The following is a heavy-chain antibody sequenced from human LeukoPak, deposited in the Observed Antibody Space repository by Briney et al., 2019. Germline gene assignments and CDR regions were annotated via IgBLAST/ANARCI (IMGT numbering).Heavy chain of an antibody. Sequence: SETLSLTCTVSGGSISRYYWSWIRQPPGKGLEWSGYIYYSGSTNYNPSLRSGVTISVDTSKNQFSLKLSSVTAGATAVYYCARVVPGDYVIWFAPWGQGTLVTVSS. V-gene: IGHV4-59*01. D-gene: IGHD4-17*01. CDR3: ARVVPGDYVIWFAP. CDR2: IYYSGST. J-gene: IGHJ5*02. CDR1: GGSISRYY.